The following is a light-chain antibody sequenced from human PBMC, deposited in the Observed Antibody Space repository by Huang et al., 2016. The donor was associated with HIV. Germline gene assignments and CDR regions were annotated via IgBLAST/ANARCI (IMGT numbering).Light chain of an antibody. J-gene: IGKJ4*01. CDR2: DSV. CDR3: QQRGAWPLT. CDR1: QNINNY. V-gene: IGKV3-11*01. Sequence: DIVLTQSPATLSLSPGQRATLSCRASQNINNYLVWYQQKPGQAPRLLIYDSVNRAAGIPARFSGSGSGTDFTLTISTLEPEDFAVYYCQQRGAWPLTFGGGTKVEIK.